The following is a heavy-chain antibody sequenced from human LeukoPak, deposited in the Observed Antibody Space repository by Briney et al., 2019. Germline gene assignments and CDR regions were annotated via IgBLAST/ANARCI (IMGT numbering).Heavy chain of an antibody. CDR1: GFTFSGSA. J-gene: IGHJ4*02. CDR2: IRGKANSYAT. Sequence: GGSLRLSCAASGFTFSGSAMHWVRQASGKGLEWVGRIRGKANSYATAYAASVKGRFAISRDDSKNTAHLQMNSLKTGDTAVYYCTRPFNQVGATTDYWGQGTLVTVSS. CDR3: TRPFNQVGATTDY. V-gene: IGHV3-73*01. D-gene: IGHD1-26*01.